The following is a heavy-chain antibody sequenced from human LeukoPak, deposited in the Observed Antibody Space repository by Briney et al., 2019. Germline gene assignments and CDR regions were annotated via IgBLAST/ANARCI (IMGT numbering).Heavy chain of an antibody. CDR2: IKQDRSEK. D-gene: IGHD3-10*01. CDR1: GFTFTNYW. J-gene: IGHJ4*02. CDR3: AKYGSGSYYNYYFDY. V-gene: IGHV3-7*01. Sequence: GGSLRLSCAASGFTFTNYWMSWVRQAPGKGLELVANIKQDRSEKYYVDSVKGRFTISSDNAKNSLYLQMNSLRAEDTAVYYCAKYGSGSYYNYYFDYWGQGTLVTVSS.